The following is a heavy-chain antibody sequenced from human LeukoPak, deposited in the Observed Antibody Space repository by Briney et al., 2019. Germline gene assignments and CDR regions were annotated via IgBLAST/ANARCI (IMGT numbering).Heavy chain of an antibody. CDR2: ISAYNGNT. D-gene: IGHD2-2*02. Sequence: ASVKVSCKASGYTFTSYGISWVRQAPGQGLEWMGWISAYNGNTNYAQKLQGRVTMTTDTSTSTAYMELRSLRSDDTAVYYCARIHCSSTSCYTTYGMDVWGQGTTVTVFS. V-gene: IGHV1-18*01. CDR1: GYTFTSYG. J-gene: IGHJ6*02. CDR3: ARIHCSSTSCYTTYGMDV.